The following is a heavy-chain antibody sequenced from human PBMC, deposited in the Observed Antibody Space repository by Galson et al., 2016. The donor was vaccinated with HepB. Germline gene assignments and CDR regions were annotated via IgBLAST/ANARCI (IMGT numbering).Heavy chain of an antibody. CDR1: GFSFRTDA. V-gene: IGHV3-33*01. Sequence: SLRLSCAASGFSFRTDAMHWVRQAPGKGLEWVALIWNDGNNKYYADSVKGRFTISRDNSKNTLFLQMNSLRAEDTAVYYCARDEITVIRGNIYYSGMHVWGLGTTVTVSS. CDR3: ARDEITVIRGNIYYSGMHV. D-gene: IGHD3-10*01. J-gene: IGHJ6*02. CDR2: IWNDGNNK.